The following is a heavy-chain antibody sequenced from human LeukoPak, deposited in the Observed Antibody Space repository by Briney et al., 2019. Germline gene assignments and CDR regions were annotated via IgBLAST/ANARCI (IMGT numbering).Heavy chain of an antibody. CDR1: GGSFSGYY. V-gene: IGHV4-34*09. D-gene: IGHD1-1*01. J-gene: IGHJ6*02. CDR3: ARETTPRYGMDV. CDR2: FNHSGST. Sequence: SSETLSLTCAVYGGSFSGYYWSWISQPPGEGLEWIGEFNHSGSTYYNPSLKSRVTISVDTSKNQFSLKLSSVTAADTAVYYCARETTPRYGMDVWGQGTTVTVSS.